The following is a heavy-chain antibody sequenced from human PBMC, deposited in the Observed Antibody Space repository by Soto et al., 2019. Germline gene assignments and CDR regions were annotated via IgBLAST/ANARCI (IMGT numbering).Heavy chain of an antibody. D-gene: IGHD3-10*01. J-gene: IGHJ5*02. CDR3: AREYAGSGKNNWFDP. CDR1: GGSISSYY. CDR2: IYYTGST. Sequence: QVPLQESGPRLVKPSETLSLTCTVSGGSISSYYWSWVRQPPGKGLEWIGYIYYTGSTYYNPSLKSRVTMSIDTSRNQLLLQLNSVTAADTAVYYCAREYAGSGKNNWFDPWGQGTLVTVSS. V-gene: IGHV4-59*01.